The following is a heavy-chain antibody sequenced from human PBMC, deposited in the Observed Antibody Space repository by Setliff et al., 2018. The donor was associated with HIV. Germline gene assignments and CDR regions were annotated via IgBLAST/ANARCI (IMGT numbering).Heavy chain of an antibody. J-gene: IGHJ4*02. CDR1: GDSISNYY. D-gene: IGHD3-22*01. CDR3: ARGLSFYDPGGFDY. CDR2: IYTTGST. V-gene: IGHV4-4*09. Sequence: SETLSLTCTVSGDSISNYYWSWVRQPPGKGLEWIGYIYTTGSTNYNPSLKSRVTISVDTSKNQFSLRLSSLTAADTAVYYCARGLSFYDPGGFDYWGQGTLVTVSS.